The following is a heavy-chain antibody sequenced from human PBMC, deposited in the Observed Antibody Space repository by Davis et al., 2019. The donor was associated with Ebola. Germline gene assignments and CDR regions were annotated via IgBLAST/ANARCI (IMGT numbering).Heavy chain of an antibody. CDR2: ISYDGSNK. Sequence: GESLKISCAASGFTVSSNYMSWVRQAPGKGLEWVAVISYDGSNKYYADSVKGRFTISRDNSKNTLYLQMNSLRAEDTAVYYCARARMDGSGSYPSDYWGQGTLVTVSS. V-gene: IGHV3-30-3*01. CDR3: ARARMDGSGSYPSDY. D-gene: IGHD3-10*01. J-gene: IGHJ4*02. CDR1: GFTVSSNY.